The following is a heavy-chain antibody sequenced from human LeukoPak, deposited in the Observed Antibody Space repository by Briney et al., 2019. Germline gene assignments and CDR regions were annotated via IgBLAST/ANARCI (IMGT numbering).Heavy chain of an antibody. CDR2: IHYSGST. Sequence: SETLSLTCSVSGGSISSSSSYWGWIRRPPGKGLEWIATIHYSGSTNYNPSLKSRVTISVDTSKNQFSLKVSSVTAADTAVYYCAREKMRRYSYGYAHWGQGTLVTVSS. V-gene: IGHV4-39*07. D-gene: IGHD5-18*01. CDR1: GGSISSSSSY. J-gene: IGHJ4*02. CDR3: AREKMRRYSYGYAH.